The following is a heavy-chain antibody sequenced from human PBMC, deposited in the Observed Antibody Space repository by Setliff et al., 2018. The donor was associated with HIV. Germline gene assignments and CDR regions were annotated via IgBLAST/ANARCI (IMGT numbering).Heavy chain of an antibody. V-gene: IGHV5-51*01. CDR2: IYPRDSKI. D-gene: IGHD5-12*01. CDR3: VRYDVYEYGYQVFDI. J-gene: IGHJ3*02. Sequence: GASLKTSCVGSEYAFSNYWIGLVRQMPGKGLEWMGIIYPRDSKIRYDPSFQGQVTFSVDKSLNTAYLQWSSLKVSDSAIYYCVRYDVYEYGYQVFDIWGQGTTVTVSS. CDR1: EYAFSNYW.